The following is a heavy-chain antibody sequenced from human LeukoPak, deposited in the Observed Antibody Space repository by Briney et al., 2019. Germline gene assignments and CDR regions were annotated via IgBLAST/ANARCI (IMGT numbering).Heavy chain of an antibody. CDR1: GGSISSSTYY. V-gene: IGHV4-39*07. J-gene: IGHJ4*02. CDR3: ARSEQWLVPLDH. CDR2: IYYSGST. Sequence: PSQTLSLTCSVSGGSISSSTYYWGWIRQPPGKGLEWFGSIYYSGSTYYNPSLKSRVTISVDTSKNQFSLKLSSVTAADTAVYYCARSEQWLVPLDHWGQGTLVTVSS. D-gene: IGHD6-19*01.